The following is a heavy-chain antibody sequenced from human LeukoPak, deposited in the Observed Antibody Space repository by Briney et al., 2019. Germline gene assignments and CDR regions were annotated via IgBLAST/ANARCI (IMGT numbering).Heavy chain of an antibody. V-gene: IGHV1-69*13. Sequence: SVKVSCKASVGTFSSYAISWVRQPPGQGLEWMGGIIPICGTANCGKTFQGRVTITADESTSTAYMELSTLRSEDTAVYYCASAPQEYYYDRETFYYMDVWGKGTTVTVSS. CDR3: ASAPQEYYYDRETFYYMDV. CDR1: VGTFSSYA. CDR2: IIPICGTA. D-gene: IGHD3-22*01. J-gene: IGHJ6*03.